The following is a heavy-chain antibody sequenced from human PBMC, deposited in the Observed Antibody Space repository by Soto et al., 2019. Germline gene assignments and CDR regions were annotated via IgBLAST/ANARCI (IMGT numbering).Heavy chain of an antibody. CDR1: GFTFRNHA. J-gene: IGHJ6*02. V-gene: IGHV3-30-3*01. Sequence: QVQLVESGGGVVQPGGSLRLSCAASGFTFRNHAMHWVRQAPGKGLECLAVIAHDGSNAFYRDSAKGRFTVYRYNSKNTLYLYINSLRSEDTGVYYCARGDREDILVVVGARPGEYGTDIWGQGTTVIVSS. D-gene: IGHD2-15*01. CDR3: ARGDREDILVVVGARPGEYGTDI. CDR2: IAHDGSNA.